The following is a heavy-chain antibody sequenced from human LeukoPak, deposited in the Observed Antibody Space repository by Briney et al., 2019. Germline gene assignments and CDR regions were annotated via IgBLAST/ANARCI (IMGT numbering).Heavy chain of an antibody. J-gene: IGHJ5*02. CDR1: GYTFTSYD. Sequence: GASVKVSCKASGYTFTSYDINWVRQATGQGLEWMGWVNPNSGNTGYAQKFQGRVTMTRNTSISTAYMELSSLRSEDTAVYYCARGRRPIVVVPDDIHKPLNYFDPWGQGTLVTVSS. V-gene: IGHV1-8*01. CDR2: VNPNSGNT. D-gene: IGHD2-2*01. CDR3: ARGRRPIVVVPDDIHKPLNYFDP.